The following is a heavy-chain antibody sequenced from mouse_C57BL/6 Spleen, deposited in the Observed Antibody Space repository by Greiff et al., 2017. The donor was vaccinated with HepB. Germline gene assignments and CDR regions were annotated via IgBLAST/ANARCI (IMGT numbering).Heavy chain of an antibody. CDR2: INPNNGGT. CDR1: GYTFTDYY. J-gene: IGHJ2*01. Sequence: EVQLQQSGPELVKPGASVKISCKASGYTFTDYYMNWVKQSHGKSLEWIGDINPNNGGTSYNQKFKGKATLTVDKSSSTAYMELRSLTSEDSAVYYCAKGDYDVDWGQGTTLTVSS. CDR3: AKGDYDVD. V-gene: IGHV1-26*01. D-gene: IGHD2-4*01.